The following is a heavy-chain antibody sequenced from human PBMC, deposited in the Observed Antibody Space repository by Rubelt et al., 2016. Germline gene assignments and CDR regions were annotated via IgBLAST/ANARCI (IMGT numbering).Heavy chain of an antibody. CDR2: ISGSGGST. CDR1: GFTFSSYA. J-gene: IGHJ4*02. Sequence: VQVVESGGGVVQPGGSLRLSCAASGFTFSSYAMSWVRQAPGKGLEWVSAISGSGGSTYYADSVTGRFTIYRYNSKNTLYLQMNSLRAEDTAVYYCAKDPVGPPYYFDYWGQGTLVTVSS. V-gene: IGHV3-23*04. CDR3: AKDPVGPPYYFDY.